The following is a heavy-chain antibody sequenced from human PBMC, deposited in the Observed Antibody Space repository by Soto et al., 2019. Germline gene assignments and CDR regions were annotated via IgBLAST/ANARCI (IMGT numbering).Heavy chain of an antibody. CDR3: VTVNLVGAAYYFDY. D-gene: IGHD1-26*01. Sequence: SETLSLTCTVSGGYISGSTSYWGWIRQPPGKGLEWIGNIYYSGNTYYHPSLKSRLTISVDTSENQFSLRLTSVTAADTAVYYCVTVNLVGAAYYFDYWGPGTLVTVSS. J-gene: IGHJ4*02. CDR1: GGYISGSTSY. V-gene: IGHV4-39*01. CDR2: IYYSGNT.